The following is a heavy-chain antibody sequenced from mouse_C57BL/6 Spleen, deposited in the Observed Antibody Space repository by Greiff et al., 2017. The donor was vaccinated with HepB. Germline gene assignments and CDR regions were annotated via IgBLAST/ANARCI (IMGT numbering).Heavy chain of an antibody. D-gene: IGHD2-5*01. CDR2: INPSNGGT. CDR1: GYTFTSYW. V-gene: IGHV1-53*01. J-gene: IGHJ4*01. Sequence: QVQLQQPGTELVKPGASVKLSCKASGYTFTSYWMHWVKQRPGQGLEWIGNINPSNGGTNYNEKFKSKATLTVDKSSSTAYMQLSSLTSEDSAVYYCARSFAYYSNYGYAMDYWGQGTSVTVSS. CDR3: ARSFAYYSNYGYAMDY.